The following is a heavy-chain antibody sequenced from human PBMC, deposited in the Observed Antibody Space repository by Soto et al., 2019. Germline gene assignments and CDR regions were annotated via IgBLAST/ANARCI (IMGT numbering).Heavy chain of an antibody. CDR3: AKGSTAMTYFDY. V-gene: IGHV3-30*18. Sequence: LSCAASGFTFSSYGMHWVRQAPGKGLEWVAVISYDGSNKYYADSVKGRFTISRDNSKNTLYLKMNSRRAEDTAVYYCAKGSTAMTYFDYWGQGTLVTVSS. CDR2: ISYDGSNK. D-gene: IGHD5-18*01. CDR1: GFTFSSYG. J-gene: IGHJ4*02.